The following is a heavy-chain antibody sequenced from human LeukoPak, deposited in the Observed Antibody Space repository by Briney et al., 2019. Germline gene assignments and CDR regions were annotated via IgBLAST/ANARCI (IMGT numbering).Heavy chain of an antibody. CDR3: ARDKAVYYGSGSRLDY. Sequence: ASVKVSCKASGYTFTSYGISWVRQAPGQGPEWMGWISAYNGDTNYAQNLQGRVTMTTDTSTNTAYMELRTLRSDETALYSCARDKAVYYGSGSRLDYWGQGTLVTVSS. CDR1: GYTFTSYG. J-gene: IGHJ4*02. D-gene: IGHD3-10*01. CDR2: ISAYNGDT. V-gene: IGHV1-18*01.